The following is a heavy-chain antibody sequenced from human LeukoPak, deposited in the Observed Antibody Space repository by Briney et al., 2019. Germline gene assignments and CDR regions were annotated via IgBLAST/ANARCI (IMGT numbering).Heavy chain of an antibody. V-gene: IGHV4-34*01. Sequence: PSETLSLTCAVYGGPFSGYYWSWIRQPPGKGLEWIGEINHSGSTNYNPSLKSRVTISVDTSKNQFSLKLSSVTAADTAVYYCARSRRDGYNYVLVAPMDVWGKGTTVTVSS. CDR3: ARSRRDGYNYVLVAPMDV. D-gene: IGHD5-24*01. CDR2: INHSGST. J-gene: IGHJ6*03. CDR1: GGPFSGYY.